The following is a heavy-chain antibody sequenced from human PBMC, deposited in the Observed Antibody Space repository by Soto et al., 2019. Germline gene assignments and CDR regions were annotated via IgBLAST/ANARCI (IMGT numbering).Heavy chain of an antibody. D-gene: IGHD6-13*01. V-gene: IGHV4-39*01. CDR1: GGSVGSSSDY. CDR3: ASIAAPGTTHFDF. Sequence: XGTLSLTFTVSGGSVGSSSDYWGWIRQSPGKGLEWVGNIYYSGNTFYNPSLQSRVAISVDTSKNQFYLHLSSVTAADTAIFYCASIAAPGTTHFDFWGQGTLVTAPQ. J-gene: IGHJ4*02. CDR2: IYYSGNT.